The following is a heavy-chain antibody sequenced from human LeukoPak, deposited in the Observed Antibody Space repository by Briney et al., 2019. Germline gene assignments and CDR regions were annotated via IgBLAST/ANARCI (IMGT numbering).Heavy chain of an antibody. V-gene: IGHV4-34*01. CDR1: GFTVSSNY. CDR2: INHSGST. J-gene: IGHJ3*02. D-gene: IGHD3-22*01. CDR3: ARVLFWSYYDSSGYYWTDAFDI. Sequence: GSLRLSCAASGFTVSSNYMSWVRQPPGKGLEWIGEINHSGSTNYNPSLKSRVTISVDTSKNQFSLKLSSVTAADTAVYYCARVLFWSYYDSSGYYWTDAFDIWGQGTMVTVSS.